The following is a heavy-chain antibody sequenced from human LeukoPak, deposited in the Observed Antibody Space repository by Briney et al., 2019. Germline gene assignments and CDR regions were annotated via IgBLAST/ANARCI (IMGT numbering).Heavy chain of an antibody. CDR3: ARGGALRFLEWFPFDY. J-gene: IGHJ4*02. D-gene: IGHD3-3*01. Sequence: SETLSLTCTVSGGSISSYYWSWIRQPPGKGLEWIGYIYYSGSTNYNPSLKSRVTISVDTSKNQFSLKLSSVTAADTAVYYCARGGALRFLEWFPFDYWGQGTLVTVSS. V-gene: IGHV4-59*01. CDR2: IYYSGST. CDR1: GGSISSYY.